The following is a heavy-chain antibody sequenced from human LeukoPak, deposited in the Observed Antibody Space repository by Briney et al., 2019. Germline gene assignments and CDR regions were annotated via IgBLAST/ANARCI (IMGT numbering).Heavy chain of an antibody. Sequence: GGSLRLSCAASGFTFSSYSMNWVRQAPGKGLEWVSYISSSSSTIYYADSVKGRFTISRDNAKNSLYLQMNSLRDEDTAVYYCARDDRVTIFGVAHPFGMDVWGQGTTVTVS. V-gene: IGHV3-48*02. J-gene: IGHJ6*02. CDR3: ARDDRVTIFGVAHPFGMDV. D-gene: IGHD3-3*01. CDR1: GFTFSSYS. CDR2: ISSSSSTI.